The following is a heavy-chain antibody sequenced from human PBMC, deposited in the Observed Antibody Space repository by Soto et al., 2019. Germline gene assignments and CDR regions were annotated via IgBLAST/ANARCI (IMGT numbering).Heavy chain of an antibody. J-gene: IGHJ4*02. D-gene: IGHD2-2*01. CDR1: GSSFTNYD. V-gene: IGHV1-18*01. CDR2: ISPYNGDT. Sequence: ASVKVSCNASGSSFTNYDISWVRQAPGHGLEWMGWISPYNGDTNYAQKLQGRVTMTTDTSTSTAYMELRSLRSDDTAVYYCARYCSSTSCDHYFDYWGQGTLVTVSS. CDR3: ARYCSSTSCDHYFDY.